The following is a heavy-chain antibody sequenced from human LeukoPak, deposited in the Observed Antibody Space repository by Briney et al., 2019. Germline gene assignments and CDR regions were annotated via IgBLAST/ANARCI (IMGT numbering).Heavy chain of an antibody. J-gene: IGHJ4*02. CDR2: ISGSGGYT. Sequence: GALRLSCAASGFTFSTYAMSWVRQAPGKGLEWVSAISGSGGYTYYADSVKGRFTISRDNSKNTLHLEMNSLRAEDTAVYYCAKEVYYYGSGSYYSANYIDYWGQGTLVTVSS. D-gene: IGHD3-10*01. CDR3: AKEVYYYGSGSYYSANYIDY. CDR1: GFTFSTYA. V-gene: IGHV3-23*01.